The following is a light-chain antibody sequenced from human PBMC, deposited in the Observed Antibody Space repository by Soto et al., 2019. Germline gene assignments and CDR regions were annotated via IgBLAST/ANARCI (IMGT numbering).Light chain of an antibody. Sequence: DIQMTQSPSTQSASVGDRVTITCRASQSISSWLAWYQQKPGKAPKLLIYDASSLESGVPSRFSGSGSGTEFTLTISSLQPDDFATYYCQQYNSYSWTFGQGTKVE. J-gene: IGKJ1*01. CDR1: QSISSW. CDR2: DAS. CDR3: QQYNSYSWT. V-gene: IGKV1-5*01.